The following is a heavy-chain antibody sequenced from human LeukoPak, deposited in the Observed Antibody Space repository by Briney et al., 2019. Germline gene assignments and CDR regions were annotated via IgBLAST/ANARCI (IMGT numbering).Heavy chain of an antibody. CDR3: ARVAEWELLFPFDY. CDR2: INPNSGGT. D-gene: IGHD1-26*01. CDR1: GYTFTGYY. J-gene: IGHJ4*02. V-gene: IGHV1-2*02. Sequence: GASVKVSCKASGYTFTGYYIHWVRQAPGQGLEWMGWINPNSGGTIYAQKFQGRVTMTRDTSIGTAYMSLSRLRSEDTAVYYCARVAEWELLFPFDYWGQGTLVTVSS.